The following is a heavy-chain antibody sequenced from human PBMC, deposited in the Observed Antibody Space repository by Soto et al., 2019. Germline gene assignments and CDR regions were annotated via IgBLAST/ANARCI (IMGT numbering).Heavy chain of an antibody. D-gene: IGHD6-6*01. CDR1: GFTFSSYA. CDR2: ISYDGSNK. CDR3: ARESRIAARPMYYFDY. V-gene: IGHV3-30-3*01. Sequence: PGGSLRLSCAASGFTFSSYAMHWVRQAPGKGLEWVAVISYDGSNKYYADSVKGRFTISRDNSKNTLYLQMNSLRAEDTAVYYCARESRIAARPMYYFDYWGQGTLVTSPQ. J-gene: IGHJ4*02.